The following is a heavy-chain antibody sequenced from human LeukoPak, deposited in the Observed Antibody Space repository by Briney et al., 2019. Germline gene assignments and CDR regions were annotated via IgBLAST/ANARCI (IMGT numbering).Heavy chain of an antibody. V-gene: IGHV4-34*01. CDR2: INHSGST. CDR3: ARGARNYYYYYMDV. J-gene: IGHJ6*03. CDR1: GGSISSYY. Sequence: PSETLSLTCTVSGGSISSYYWSWIRQPPGKGLEWVGEINHSGSTNYNPSLKSRVTISVDTSKNQFSLKLSSVTAADTAVYYCARGARNYYYYYMDVWGKGTTVTISS.